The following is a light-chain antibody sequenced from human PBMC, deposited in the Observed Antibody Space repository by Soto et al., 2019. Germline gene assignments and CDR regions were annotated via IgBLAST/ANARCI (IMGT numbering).Light chain of an antibody. Sequence: DIQMTQSPSSLSASVGDRVTITCLASQSISSYLNWYQQKPGKAPKLLIYAASSLQSGVPSRFSGSGSGTDFTLTISSLQPEDSATYYCQQSSSTPWTFGQGTKVDIK. CDR1: QSISSY. V-gene: IGKV1-39*01. J-gene: IGKJ1*01. CDR3: QQSSSTPWT. CDR2: AAS.